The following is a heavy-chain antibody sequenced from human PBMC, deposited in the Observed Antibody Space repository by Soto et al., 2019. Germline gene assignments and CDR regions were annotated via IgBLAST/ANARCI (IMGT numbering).Heavy chain of an antibody. CDR2: INPNSGGT. J-gene: IGHJ6*02. D-gene: IGHD3-9*01. CDR3: ARVGAYYDILTGYYYYYGMDV. V-gene: IGHV1-2*04. Sequence: ASVKVSCKASGYTFTGYYMHWVRQAPGQGLEWMGWINPNSGGTNYAQKFQGWVTMTRDTSISTAYMELSRLKSDDTAVYYCARVGAYYDILTGYYYYYGMDVWGQGTTVTVSS. CDR1: GYTFTGYY.